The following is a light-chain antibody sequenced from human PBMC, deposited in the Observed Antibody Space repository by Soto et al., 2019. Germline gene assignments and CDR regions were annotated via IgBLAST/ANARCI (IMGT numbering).Light chain of an antibody. CDR1: QIVFSNSKNRNH. CDR3: HQYFRSPLT. Sequence: IVMTQSPDSLAVSLGERATINCKSNQIVFSNSKNRNHLSWYQQKPGQPPKLLIYWATTRESGVPDRFSGSGSGTDFTLTVSGLQAEDVAIYYCHQYFRSPLTFGGGTKVDIK. J-gene: IGKJ4*01. V-gene: IGKV4-1*01. CDR2: WAT.